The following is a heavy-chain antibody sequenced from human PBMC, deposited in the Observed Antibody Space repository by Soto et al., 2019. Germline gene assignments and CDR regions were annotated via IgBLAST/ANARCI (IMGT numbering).Heavy chain of an antibody. CDR2: IYYSGST. V-gene: IGHV4-31*03. D-gene: IGHD2-21*02. CDR3: ARSPPSYCGGDCYPRDNWFDP. CDR1: GGSSSSGGYY. Sequence: SETLSLTCTVSGGSSSSGGYYWSWIRQHPEKGLEWIGYIYYSGSTYYNPSLKSRVTISVDTSKNQFSLKLSSVTAADTAVYYCARSPPSYCGGDCYPRDNWFDPWGQGTLVTVSS. J-gene: IGHJ5*02.